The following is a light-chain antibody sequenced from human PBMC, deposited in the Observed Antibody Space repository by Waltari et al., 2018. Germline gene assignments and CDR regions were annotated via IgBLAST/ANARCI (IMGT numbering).Light chain of an antibody. CDR2: RAS. Sequence: IVLTQSPGTASLSPGERVTISCRASQSVGSRSLAWYQQKPGQAPRLVIHRASGWATGIPDRFSGSGSGTDFSLTISRLEPEDFAVYYCQQHGTLPATFGQGTKVEIK. V-gene: IGKV3-20*01. J-gene: IGKJ1*01. CDR1: QSVGSRS. CDR3: QQHGTLPAT.